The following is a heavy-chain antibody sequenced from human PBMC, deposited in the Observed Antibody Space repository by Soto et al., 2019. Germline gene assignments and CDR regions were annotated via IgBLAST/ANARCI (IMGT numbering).Heavy chain of an antibody. CDR3: ARGQGRMVRGPYGMDV. D-gene: IGHD3-10*01. Sequence: SETLSLTCAVYGGSFSGYYWSWIRQPPGKGLEWIGEINHSGSTNYNPSLKSRVTISVDTSKNQFSLKLSSVTAADTAVYYCARGQGRMVRGPYGMDVWGQGTTVS. J-gene: IGHJ6*02. V-gene: IGHV4-34*01. CDR1: GGSFSGYY. CDR2: INHSGST.